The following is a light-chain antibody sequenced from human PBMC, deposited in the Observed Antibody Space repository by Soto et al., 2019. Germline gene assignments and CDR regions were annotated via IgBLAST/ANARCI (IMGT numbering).Light chain of an antibody. J-gene: IGKJ1*01. CDR3: HQYDSWT. CDR1: QSVSSN. V-gene: IGKV3-20*01. Sequence: EIVLTQSPGTLSLSPGERATLSCRASQSVSSNLAWYRQKPGQAPRLLIYGASSRATGIPDRFSGSGSGTDFTLTISRLEPEDFAVYYCHQYDSWTFGQGTKVDIK. CDR2: GAS.